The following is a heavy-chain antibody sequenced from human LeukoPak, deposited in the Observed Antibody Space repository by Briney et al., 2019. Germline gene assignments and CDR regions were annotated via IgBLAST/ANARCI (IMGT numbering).Heavy chain of an antibody. V-gene: IGHV3-20*04. D-gene: IGHD2-15*01. CDR2: TNWNGGST. CDR1: GFTLDDYG. Sequence: PGGSLRPSCVASGFTLDDYGIGWVRQVPGKGLEWVSGTNWNGGSTGYADSVKGRFTISRDNAKNSLYLQMNSLRTEDMAVYYCARIDCCGGSCYSGYFDYWGQEPWSPSPQ. J-gene: IGHJ4*01. CDR3: ARIDCCGGSCYSGYFDY.